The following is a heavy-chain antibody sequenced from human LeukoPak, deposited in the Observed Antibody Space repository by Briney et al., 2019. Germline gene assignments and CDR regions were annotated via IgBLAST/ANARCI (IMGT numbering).Heavy chain of an antibody. Sequence: PGGSLRLSCEASGFTFSSYTMNWVRQAPGKGLEWVSSISSSSSYIYYADSVKGRFTISRDNAKNSLYLQMNSLRAEDTAVYYCARASGWDDAFDIWGQGTMVTVSS. J-gene: IGHJ3*02. CDR1: GFTFSSYT. D-gene: IGHD6-19*01. V-gene: IGHV3-21*01. CDR3: ARASGWDDAFDI. CDR2: ISSSSSYI.